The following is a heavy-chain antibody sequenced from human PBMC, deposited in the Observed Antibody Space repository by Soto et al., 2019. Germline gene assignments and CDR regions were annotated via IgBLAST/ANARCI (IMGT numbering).Heavy chain of an antibody. J-gene: IGHJ4*02. CDR2: ISYDGSNK. Sequence: QVQLVESGGGVVQPGRSLRLSCAASGFTFSSYGMHWVCQAPGKGLEWVAVISYDGSNKYYADSVKGRFTISRDNSKNTVYLQMNSLRAEDTAVYYCAKDLGRKQPPGAHWGQGTLVTVSS. D-gene: IGHD6-13*01. V-gene: IGHV3-30*18. CDR3: AKDLGRKQPPGAH. CDR1: GFTFSSYG.